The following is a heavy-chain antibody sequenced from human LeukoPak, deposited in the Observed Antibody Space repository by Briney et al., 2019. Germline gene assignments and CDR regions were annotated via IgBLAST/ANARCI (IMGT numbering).Heavy chain of an antibody. CDR3: ARQYAAKPYSSSSGYYYYYMDV. V-gene: IGHV5-51*01. Sequence: GESLKISCKGSGYSFTSYWIGWVRQMPGKGLEWMGIIYPGDSDTRYSPSFQGQVTISADKSISTAYLQWSSLKASDTAMYYCARQYAAKPYSSSSGYYYYYMDVWGKGTTVTVSS. D-gene: IGHD6-6*01. J-gene: IGHJ6*03. CDR2: IYPGDSDT. CDR1: GYSFTSYW.